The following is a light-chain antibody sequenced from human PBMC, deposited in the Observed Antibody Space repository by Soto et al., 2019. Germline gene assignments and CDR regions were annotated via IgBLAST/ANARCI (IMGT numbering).Light chain of an antibody. J-gene: IGKJ4*01. CDR1: QTINNW. CDR2: KAA. Sequence: DIELTQSPSTLSASVGERVTITCRASQTINNWLAWYQQKPGKAPKLLISKAATLESGIPPRFSGSGYGTHFTLTISSLQPEDFGIYYCQQHNNSPITFVGGTSVEIK. V-gene: IGKV1-5*03. CDR3: QQHNNSPIT.